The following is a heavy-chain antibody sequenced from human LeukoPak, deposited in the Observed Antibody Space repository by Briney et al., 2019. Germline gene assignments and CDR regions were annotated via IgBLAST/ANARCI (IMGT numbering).Heavy chain of an antibody. Sequence: VASVKVSCKASGYTFTSYDINWVRQATGQGLEWMGWMNPNSGNIGYAQKFQGRVTITSNTSISTAYMELNSLRAEDTAIYYCATYRQVLLPFESWGQGTLVTVSS. CDR2: MNPNSGNI. CDR1: GYTFTSYD. V-gene: IGHV1-8*03. J-gene: IGHJ4*02. CDR3: ATYRQVLLPFES. D-gene: IGHD2-8*02.